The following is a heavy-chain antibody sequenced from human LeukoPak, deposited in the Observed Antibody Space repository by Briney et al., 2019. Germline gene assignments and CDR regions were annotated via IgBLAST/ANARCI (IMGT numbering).Heavy chain of an antibody. CDR2: IVPILDIT. CDR1: GYTFTSYA. V-gene: IGHV1-69*04. Sequence: SVKVSCKASGYTFTSYAITWVRQAPGQGLEFMGRIVPILDITNYAQKFQGRVTITADKSTSTAYMELSSLRSEDTAVYYCATEIGGGPYYFDYWGQGTLVTVSS. D-gene: IGHD2/OR15-2a*01. J-gene: IGHJ4*02. CDR3: ATEIGGGPYYFDY.